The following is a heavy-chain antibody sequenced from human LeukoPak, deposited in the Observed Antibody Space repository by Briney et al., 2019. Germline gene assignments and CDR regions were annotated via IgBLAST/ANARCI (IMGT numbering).Heavy chain of an antibody. J-gene: IGHJ6*03. V-gene: IGHV1-46*01. CDR1: GYTFTSYY. CDR2: INPSGGST. Sequence: ASVKVSCKASGYTFTSYYMHWVRQAPGQGREWMGMINPSGGSTSYAQKFQGRVTMTRDMSTSTVYMELSSLRSEDTAVYYCARGRYDILTGYYTETYYYYYMDVWGKGTTVTVSS. CDR3: ARGRYDILTGYYTETYYYYYMDV. D-gene: IGHD3-9*01.